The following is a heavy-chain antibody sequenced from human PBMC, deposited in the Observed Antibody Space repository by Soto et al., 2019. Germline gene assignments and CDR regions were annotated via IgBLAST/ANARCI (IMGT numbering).Heavy chain of an antibody. CDR3: AKDGGGYNYGYVMLDKYYYGMDV. CDR1: GFTFSTYA. V-gene: IGHV3-30-3*01. CDR2: ISYDGTNK. Sequence: ESGGGVVQPGRSLRLSCAASGFTFSTYAMHWVRQAPGKGLEWVAVISYDGTNKYYADSVRGRFTISRDNYKNTLFLQMNSLRAEDTAEYYCAKDGGGYNYGYVMLDKYYYGMDVWGQGTTVTVSS. J-gene: IGHJ6*02. D-gene: IGHD5-18*01.